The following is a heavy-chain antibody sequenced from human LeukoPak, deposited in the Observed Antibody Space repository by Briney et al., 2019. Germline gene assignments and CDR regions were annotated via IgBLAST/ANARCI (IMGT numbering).Heavy chain of an antibody. V-gene: IGHV4-39*07. D-gene: IGHD6-6*01. CDR1: GGSIGSSSYD. J-gene: IGHJ4*02. Sequence: SETLSLTCTVFGGSIGSSSYDWDWIRQPPGKGLEWIGTIYYSGSTYYHPSLKSRVTISLDTSKNQFSLKLSSVTAADTAVYYCAREGTESSSWGFDYWGQGTLATVSS. CDR3: AREGTESSSWGFDY. CDR2: IYYSGST.